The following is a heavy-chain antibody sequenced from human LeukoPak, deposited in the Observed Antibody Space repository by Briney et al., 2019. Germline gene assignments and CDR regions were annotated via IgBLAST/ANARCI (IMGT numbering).Heavy chain of an antibody. CDR3: ARGPVGPTIPFDY. V-gene: IGHV4-59*08. D-gene: IGHD1-26*01. Sequence: RPSETLSLTCTVSGASTTTHHWSWIRQPPGKRLERIGDLFNTGGTSYSASLKSRVAISLDTSKKQVSLEVRSVTAADTAVYYCARGPVGPTIPFDYWGQGTLVTVSS. CDR1: GASTTTHH. CDR2: LFNTGGT. J-gene: IGHJ4*02.